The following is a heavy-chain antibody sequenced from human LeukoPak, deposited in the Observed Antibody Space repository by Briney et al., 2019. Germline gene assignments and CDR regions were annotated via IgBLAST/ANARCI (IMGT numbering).Heavy chain of an antibody. V-gene: IGHV4-34*01. CDR3: ARARYDFWSGHTAHPAEY. D-gene: IGHD3-3*01. Sequence: SETLSLTCSASGDSIRSFFWSWIRQPPGKGLEWIGEINHSGSTNYNPSLKSRVTISVDTSKNQFSLKLSSVTAADTAVYYCARARYDFWSGHTAHPAEYWGQGTLVTVSS. J-gene: IGHJ4*02. CDR2: INHSGST. CDR1: GDSIRSFF.